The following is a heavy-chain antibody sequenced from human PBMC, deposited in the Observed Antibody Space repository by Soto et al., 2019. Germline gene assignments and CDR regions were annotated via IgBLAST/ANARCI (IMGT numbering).Heavy chain of an antibody. CDR3: ARGGGYSSSSVPYYYGYGMDV. D-gene: IGHD6-6*01. V-gene: IGHV7-4-1*01. CDR1: GYTFTSYA. CDR2: INTNTVNP. J-gene: IGHJ6*02. Sequence: ASVKVSCKASGYTFTSYAMNWVRQAPGQGLEWMGWINTNTVNPTYAQGFTGRFVFSLDTSVSTAYLQICSLKAEDTAMYCCARGGGYSSSSVPYYYGYGMDVWGQGTTVTVSS.